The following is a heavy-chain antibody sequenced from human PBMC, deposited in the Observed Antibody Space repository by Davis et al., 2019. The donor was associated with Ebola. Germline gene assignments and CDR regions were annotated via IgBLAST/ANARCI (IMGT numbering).Heavy chain of an antibody. CDR3: ARDRPIFGVVIEYYGMDV. CDR1: GFIFSNYW. V-gene: IGHV3-7*03. Sequence: GESLKISCAASGFIFSNYWMSCVRQAPGKGLEWVANIKQDGSEKYYVDSVKGRFTISRDNAKNSLYLQMNSLRAEDTAVYYCARDRPIFGVVIEYYGMDVWGQGTTVTVSS. J-gene: IGHJ6*02. CDR2: IKQDGSEK. D-gene: IGHD3-3*01.